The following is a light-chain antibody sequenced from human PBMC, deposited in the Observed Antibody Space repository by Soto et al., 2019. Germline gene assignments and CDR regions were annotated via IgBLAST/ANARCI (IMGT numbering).Light chain of an antibody. CDR3: NSYTSTSALYV. CDR1: GTDIGGYSY. J-gene: IGLJ1*01. Sequence: QSALTQPASVSGSPGQSITISCTGTGTDIGGYSYVSWYQQHPGGAPKLIIYEVRNRLSGVSSRFSGSKSGNTASLTISGLQAEDEADYYCNSYTSTSALYVFGGGTKVTVL. V-gene: IGLV2-14*01. CDR2: EVR.